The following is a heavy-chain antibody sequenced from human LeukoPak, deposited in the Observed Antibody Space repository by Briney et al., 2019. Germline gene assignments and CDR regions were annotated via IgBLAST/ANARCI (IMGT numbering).Heavy chain of an antibody. CDR2: ISGSGGST. J-gene: IGHJ4*02. CDR1: GFSLSSYS. D-gene: IGHD6-13*01. Sequence: GGSLRLSCAASGFSLSSYSMNWVRQAPGKGLEWVSAISGSGGSTYYADSVKGRFTISRDNSKNTLYLQMNSLRAEDTAVYYCAKFSSSWYPPIDYWGQGTLVTVSS. V-gene: IGHV3-23*01. CDR3: AKFSSSWYPPIDY.